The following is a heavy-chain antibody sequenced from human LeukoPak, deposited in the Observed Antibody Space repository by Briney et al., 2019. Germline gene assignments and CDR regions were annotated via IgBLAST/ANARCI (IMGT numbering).Heavy chain of an antibody. CDR1: GGTFSSYA. D-gene: IGHD2-2*01. J-gene: IGHJ4*02. CDR3: ARVSRDCSSTSCLGY. V-gene: IGHV1-69*01. CDR2: IIPIFGTA. Sequence: GSSVKVSCKASGGTFSSYAISWVRQAPGQGLEWMGGIIPIFGTANYAQKFQGRVTITADESTSTAYMELSSLRSEDTAVYYCARVSRDCSSTSCLGYWGQGTLVTVSS.